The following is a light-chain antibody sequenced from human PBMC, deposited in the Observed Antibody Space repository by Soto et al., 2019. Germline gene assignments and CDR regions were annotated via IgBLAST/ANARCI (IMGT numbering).Light chain of an antibody. Sequence: DIVLTQSPGTLSLSPGERATISCRSSHSVSSNYLAWYQQKPGEAPRLLIYDVSSRASGIPDRFSGSGSGTDFTLTISRLEPVDFAVYYCQQYGISPTFGQGTKVEIK. J-gene: IGKJ1*01. CDR1: HSVSSNY. V-gene: IGKV3-20*01. CDR3: QQYGISPT. CDR2: DVS.